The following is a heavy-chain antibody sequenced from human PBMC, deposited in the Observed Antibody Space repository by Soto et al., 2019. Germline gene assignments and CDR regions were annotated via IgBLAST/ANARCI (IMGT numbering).Heavy chain of an antibody. V-gene: IGHV2-70*01. CDR2: IDWDDDK. J-gene: IGHJ4*02. Sequence: SGPTLVNPTQTLTLTCTFSGFSLSTSGMCVSWIRQPPGKALEWLALIDWDDDKYYSTSLKTRLTISKDTSKNQVVLTMTNMDPVDTATYYCARARGGGYNYGVADYWGQGTLVTVSS. CDR1: GFSLSTSGMC. D-gene: IGHD5-12*01. CDR3: ARARGGGYNYGVADY.